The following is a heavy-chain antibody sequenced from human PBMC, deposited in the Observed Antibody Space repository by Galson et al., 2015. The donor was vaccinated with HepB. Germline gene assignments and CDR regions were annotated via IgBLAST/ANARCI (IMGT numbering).Heavy chain of an antibody. J-gene: IGHJ3*02. V-gene: IGHV3-30*04. CDR3: ARGPHQHGDYGNLGAFDN. D-gene: IGHD4-17*01. CDR1: GFSFNYFP. Sequence: SLRLSCAASGFSFNYFPMHWVRQAPGKGLEWVAVISYTGRYTNYADFGKGRFTISRDNSKNALYLQMNSLRVEDTAVYYCARGPHQHGDYGNLGAFDNWGQGTLVTVSS. CDR2: ISYTGRYT.